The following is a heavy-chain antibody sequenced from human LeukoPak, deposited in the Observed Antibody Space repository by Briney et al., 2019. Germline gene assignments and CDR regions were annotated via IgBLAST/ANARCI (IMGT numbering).Heavy chain of an antibody. CDR3: ASEECSSARRYFDY. Sequence: SETLSLTCTVSGGSISSGSYYWSCIRQPAGKGQEWIGRIYTSGSTNYNPSLKSRVTISVDTSKNQFSLKLSSVTAADTAVYYCASEECSSARRYFDYWGQGTLVTVSS. D-gene: IGHD6-6*01. CDR1: GGSISSGSYY. CDR2: IYTSGST. J-gene: IGHJ4*02. V-gene: IGHV4-61*02.